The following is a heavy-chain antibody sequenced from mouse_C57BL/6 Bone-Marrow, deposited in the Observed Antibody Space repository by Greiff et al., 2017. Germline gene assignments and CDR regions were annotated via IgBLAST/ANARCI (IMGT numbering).Heavy chain of an antibody. Sequence: VKLVESGAELVRPGASVTLSCKASGYTFTDYEMHWVKQTPVHGLEWIGAIDPETGGTAYNQKFKGKAILTADKSSSTAYMELRSLTSEDSAVYYCTRREWLLFDYWGQGTTLTVSS. CDR1: GYTFTDYE. D-gene: IGHD2-3*01. CDR2: IDPETGGT. J-gene: IGHJ2*01. CDR3: TRREWLLFDY. V-gene: IGHV1-15*01.